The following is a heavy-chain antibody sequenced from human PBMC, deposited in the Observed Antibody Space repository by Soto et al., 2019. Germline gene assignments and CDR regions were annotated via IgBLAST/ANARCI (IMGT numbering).Heavy chain of an antibody. Sequence: QVQLVQSGAEVKKPGASVKLSCKASGYTFTSYYIHWVRQAPGQGLEWMGIINPNGGSTNYPQNFQSRVTMTRDTSTSTVYMELTSLTSEDTAVYYCATLGPYYEILTGHQILDAFDLWGQGTMVTVSS. V-gene: IGHV1-46*01. CDR3: ATLGPYYEILTGHQILDAFDL. D-gene: IGHD3-9*01. CDR1: GYTFTSYY. J-gene: IGHJ3*01. CDR2: INPNGGST.